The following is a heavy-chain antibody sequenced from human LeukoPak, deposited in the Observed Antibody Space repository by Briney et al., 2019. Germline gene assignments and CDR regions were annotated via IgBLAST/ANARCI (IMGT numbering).Heavy chain of an antibody. CDR3: ARDGIGGVSDYVWGSYRFNWFDP. D-gene: IGHD3-16*02. CDR1: GGSISSYY. V-gene: IGHV4-59*12. CDR2: IYYSGST. Sequence: SETLSLTCTVSGGSISSYYWSWIRQPPGKGLEWIGYIYYSGSTNYNPSLKSRVTISVDTSKNQFSLKLSSVTAADTAVYYCARDGIGGVSDYVWGSYRFNWFDPWGQGTLVTVSS. J-gene: IGHJ5*02.